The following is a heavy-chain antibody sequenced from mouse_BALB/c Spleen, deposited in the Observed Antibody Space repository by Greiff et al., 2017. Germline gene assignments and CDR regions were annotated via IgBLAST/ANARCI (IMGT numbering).Heavy chain of an antibody. D-gene: IGHD1-1*01. Sequence: EVMLVESGGGLVKPGGSLKLSCAASGFTFSSYTMSWVRQTPEKRLEWVATISSGGSYTYYPDSVKGRFTISRDNAKNTLYLQMSSLKSEDTAMYYCTRETAYYYGPYFDYWGQGTTLTVSS. V-gene: IGHV5-6-4*01. CDR1: GFTFSSYT. CDR3: TRETAYYYGPYFDY. J-gene: IGHJ2*01. CDR2: ISSGGSYT.